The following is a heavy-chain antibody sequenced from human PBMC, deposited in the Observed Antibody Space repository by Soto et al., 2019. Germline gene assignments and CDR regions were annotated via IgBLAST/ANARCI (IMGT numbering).Heavy chain of an antibody. D-gene: IGHD1-26*01. CDR3: ARAGGGSYFDYYYYGMDV. J-gene: IGHJ6*02. CDR2: ISYDGSNK. CDR1: GFTFSSYA. V-gene: IGHV3-30-3*01. Sequence: GGSLRLSCAASGFTFSSYAMHWVRQAPGKGLEWVAVISYDGSNKYYADSVKGRFTISRDNSKNTLYLQMNSLRAEDTAVYYCARAGGGSYFDYYYYGMDVWGQGTTVTVSS.